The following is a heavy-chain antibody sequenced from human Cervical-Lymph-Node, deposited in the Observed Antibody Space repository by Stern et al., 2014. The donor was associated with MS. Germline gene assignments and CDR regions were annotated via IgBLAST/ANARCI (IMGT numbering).Heavy chain of an antibody. CDR1: GYSFTAYF. Sequence: QVQLEQSGAEVKKPGASVKVSCKASGYSFTAYFINWVRQAPGQGLEWMGWISTDTGGANYAQRFQGRVTMTRDTSISTTYMELSRLRSDDTAVYYCARDRGSHSDYWGQGTLVTVSS. CDR3: ARDRGSHSDY. V-gene: IGHV1-2*02. CDR2: ISTDTGGA. D-gene: IGHD1-26*01. J-gene: IGHJ4*02.